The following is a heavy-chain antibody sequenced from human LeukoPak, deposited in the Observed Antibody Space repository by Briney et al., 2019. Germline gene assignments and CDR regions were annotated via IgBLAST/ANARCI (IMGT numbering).Heavy chain of an antibody. CDR2: IYSSGRT. J-gene: IGHJ5*02. Sequence: SETLSLTCTVSGGSISSYYWTWIREPPGKGLEWIGYIYSSGRTNYNPSLKSQVTMSVDASKNQFSLKVISVTAADTAVYYCARLSAGFNSSYWFDPWGQGTLVTVSS. CDR1: GGSISSYY. V-gene: IGHV4-4*09. CDR3: ARLSAGFNSSYWFDP. D-gene: IGHD2/OR15-2a*01.